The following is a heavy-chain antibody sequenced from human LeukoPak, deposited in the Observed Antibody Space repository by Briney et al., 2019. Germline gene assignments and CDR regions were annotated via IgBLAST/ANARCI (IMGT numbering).Heavy chain of an antibody. CDR1: GFTVSSNY. V-gene: IGHV3-21*01. D-gene: IGHD2-2*01. CDR2: ISSSSSYI. CDR3: ARGVSSSISGPDY. Sequence: GGSLRLSCAASGFTVSSNYMSWVRQAPGKGLEWVSYISSSSSYIYYGDSVKGRFTISRDNVKNSLYLQMNSLRAEDTAVYYCARGVSSSISGPDYWGQGTLVTVSS. J-gene: IGHJ4*02.